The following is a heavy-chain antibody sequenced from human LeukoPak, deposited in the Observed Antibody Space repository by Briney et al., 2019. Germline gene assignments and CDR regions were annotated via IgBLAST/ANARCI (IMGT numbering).Heavy chain of an antibody. Sequence: GGSLRLSCAASGFSFNTYGMNWVRQAPGAGLERGSGTCGSGAATYYADSVKSRFTISRDNSKNILYLQLNSLTAEDPAIYYCARDLRICPRKYDSSSHPFDYWGQGTLVTVSS. CDR1: GFSFNTYG. D-gene: IGHD3-22*01. J-gene: IGHJ4*02. CDR2: TCGSGAAT. V-gene: IGHV3-23*01. CDR3: ARDLRICPRKYDSSSHPFDY.